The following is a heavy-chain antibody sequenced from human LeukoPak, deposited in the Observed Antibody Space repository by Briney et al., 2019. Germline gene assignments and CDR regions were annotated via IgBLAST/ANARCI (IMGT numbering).Heavy chain of an antibody. J-gene: IGHJ6*02. CDR2: INHSGST. V-gene: IGHV4-34*01. D-gene: IGHD6-13*01. CDR1: GGSFSGYY. Sequence: SETLSLTCAVYGGSFSGYYWSWIRQPPGKGLEWIGEINHSGSTNYNPSLKSRVTISVDTSKNQFSLKLSSVTAADTAVYYCGRIPRGSRWVNYYYAMELWGQGTTLTVS. CDR3: GRIPRGSRWVNYYYAMEL.